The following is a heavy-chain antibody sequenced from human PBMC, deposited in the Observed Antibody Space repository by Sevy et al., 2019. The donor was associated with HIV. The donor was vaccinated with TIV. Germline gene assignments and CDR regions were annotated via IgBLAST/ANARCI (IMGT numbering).Heavy chain of an antibody. V-gene: IGHV3-21*01. CDR2: ISSTGNYI. Sequence: GGSLRLSCADSGFTFSSYTMNWVRQAPGKGLEWVSSISSTGNYIYYEDSLKGRFSISRDNAKNSLYLQMNSLRAEDTAVYYCARGSHDYGDYDRDVGFDYWGQGTLVTVSS. CDR3: ARGSHDYGDYDRDVGFDY. J-gene: IGHJ4*02. CDR1: GFTFSSYT. D-gene: IGHD4-17*01.